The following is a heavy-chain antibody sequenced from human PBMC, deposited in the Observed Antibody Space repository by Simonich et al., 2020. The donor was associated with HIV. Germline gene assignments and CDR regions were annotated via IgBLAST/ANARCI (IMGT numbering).Heavy chain of an antibody. CDR3: ARLTAGGLGEYFQH. Sequence: QVQLQQWGAGLLKPSETLSLTCAVYGGSFSGYYWGWIRQPPGKGLEWIGEINHRGSTNYNPSLKSRVTISVDTSKNQFSLKLSSVTAADTAVYYCARLTAGGLGEYFQHWGQGTLVTVSS. V-gene: IGHV4-34*01. D-gene: IGHD6-13*01. CDR1: GGSFSGYY. CDR2: INHRGST. J-gene: IGHJ1*01.